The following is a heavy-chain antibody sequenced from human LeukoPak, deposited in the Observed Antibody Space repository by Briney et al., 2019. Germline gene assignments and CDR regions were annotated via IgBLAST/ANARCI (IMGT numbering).Heavy chain of an antibody. V-gene: IGHV3-74*01. CDR1: GFTFSSYW. Sequence: PGGSLRLSCAASGFTFSSYWMHWVRQAPGKGLVWVSCINGDGTSTSTSYADSVKGRFTISRDNAKNTPYLHMNTLRAEDTAVYYCARDRDYGAPDYWGQGTLVTVSS. CDR2: INGDGTSTST. CDR3: ARDRDYGAPDY. J-gene: IGHJ4*02. D-gene: IGHD4-17*01.